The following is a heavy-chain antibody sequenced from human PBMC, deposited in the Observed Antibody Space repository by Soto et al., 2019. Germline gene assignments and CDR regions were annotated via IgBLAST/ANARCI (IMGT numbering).Heavy chain of an antibody. CDR3: AHRRVNVGMGF. CDR1: GFSLSTSGVG. D-gene: IGHD3-22*01. CDR2: IHWNDDK. V-gene: IGHV2-5*01. J-gene: IGHJ6*02. Sequence: QITLKESGPTLVKPTQTLTLTCTFSGFSLSTSGVGVGWIRQPPGKALEWLAVIHWNDDKHFSPSLMGRLTNTKDASKSQVALPMTNMDPRDTAQYYCAHRRVNVGMGFWGQGTTVTVSS.